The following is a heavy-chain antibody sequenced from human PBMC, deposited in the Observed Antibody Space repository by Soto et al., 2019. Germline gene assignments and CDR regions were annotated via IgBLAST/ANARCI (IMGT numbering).Heavy chain of an antibody. CDR3: ASETGYSSGQFDY. J-gene: IGHJ4*02. V-gene: IGHV1-69*06. Sequence: VKVSCKASGGTFSSYAISWVRQAPGQGLEWMGGIIPIFGTANYAQKFQGRVTITADKSTSTAYMELSSLRSEDTAVYYCASETGYSSGQFDYWGQGTLVTVSS. D-gene: IGHD6-19*01. CDR2: IIPIFGTA. CDR1: GGTFSSYA.